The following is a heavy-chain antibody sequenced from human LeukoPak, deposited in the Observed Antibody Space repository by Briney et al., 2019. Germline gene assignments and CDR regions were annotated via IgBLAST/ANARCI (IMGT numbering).Heavy chain of an antibody. Sequence: PGGSLRLSCAASGFTFSSYGMHWVCQAPGKGLEWVAFIRYDGRNKYYADSVKGRFTISRDNSKNTLYLQMNSLRAEDTAVYYCAKGPNYDILTGWRKTYNGFDVWGRGTMVTVSS. CDR3: AKGPNYDILTGWRKTYNGFDV. J-gene: IGHJ3*01. D-gene: IGHD3-9*01. V-gene: IGHV3-30*02. CDR1: GFTFSSYG. CDR2: IRYDGRNK.